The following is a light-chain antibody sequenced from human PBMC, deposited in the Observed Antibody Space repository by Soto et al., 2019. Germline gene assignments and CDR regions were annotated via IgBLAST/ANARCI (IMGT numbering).Light chain of an antibody. CDR1: QSVNSN. CDR3: QQYYNWPPLT. Sequence: EIVLTQSPGIMYLSPGERVTLSCRASQSVNSNLAWYQQKPGQAPRLLIYAASTRATGIPARFSGSGSGTEFTLTIGSLQPEDFAVYYCQQYYNWPPLTFGGGTKVDIK. CDR2: AAS. V-gene: IGKV3-15*01. J-gene: IGKJ4*01.